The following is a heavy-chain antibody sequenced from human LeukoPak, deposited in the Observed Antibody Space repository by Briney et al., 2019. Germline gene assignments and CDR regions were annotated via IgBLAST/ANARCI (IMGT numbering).Heavy chain of an antibody. J-gene: IGHJ4*02. V-gene: IGHV3-73*01. CDR1: GFTFSGSV. CDR3: ARLWGDCGGDCYSHDY. Sequence: GGSLTLSCAASGFTFSGSVMHWVRYASGKGLEWLSRIKSNTNSYATAYAASAKGRFTISRDDSKNTAYLQMNSLKTEDTAVYYCARLWGDCGGDCYSHDYWGQGTLVTVSS. CDR2: IKSNTNSYAT. D-gene: IGHD2-21*02.